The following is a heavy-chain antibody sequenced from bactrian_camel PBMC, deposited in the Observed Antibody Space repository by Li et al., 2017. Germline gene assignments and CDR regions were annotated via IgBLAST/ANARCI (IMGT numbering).Heavy chain of an antibody. CDR1: GFKMSTAF. CDR2: INYAGDST. Sequence: VQLVESGGGLVQAGGSMRLSCAASGFKMSTAFMRWVRQAPGKGLEWVATINYAGDSTYYADSVKGRFIISRDDAKNTVYLQMNSLKPEDTAIYYCVRSSDSWAFDSWGQGTQVTVS. D-gene: IGHD6*01. V-gene: IGHV3S40*01. J-gene: IGHJ6*01. CDR3: VRSSDSWAFDS.